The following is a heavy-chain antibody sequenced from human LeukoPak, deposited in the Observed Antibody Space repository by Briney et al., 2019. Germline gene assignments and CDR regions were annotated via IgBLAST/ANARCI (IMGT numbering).Heavy chain of an antibody. J-gene: IGHJ4*02. D-gene: IGHD6-13*01. V-gene: IGHV3-21*01. CDR2: ISSSGTYK. CDR3: ATPVSAGTFDY. Sequence: KSGGSLRLSCAVSGFTFSSYSMSWVRQAPGKGLEWVSSISSSGTYKYYADSVKGRFTISRDNAKNSLYLQMNSLRAEDTAVYYCATPVSAGTFDYWGQGTLVTVSS. CDR1: GFTFSSYS.